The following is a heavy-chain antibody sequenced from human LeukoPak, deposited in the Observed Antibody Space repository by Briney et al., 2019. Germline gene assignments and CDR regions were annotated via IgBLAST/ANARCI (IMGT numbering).Heavy chain of an antibody. V-gene: IGHV3-30-3*01. J-gene: IGHJ6*02. Sequence: GRSLRLSCAASGFTFSSYAMHWVRQAPGKGLEWVAVISYDGSNKYYADSVKGRFTIARDNSKNTLYLQMNSLRAEDTAVYYCAKDRWKVDSGSYSYYYGMDVWGQGTTVTVSS. CDR3: AKDRWKVDSGSYSYYYGMDV. D-gene: IGHD1-26*01. CDR1: GFTFSSYA. CDR2: ISYDGSNK.